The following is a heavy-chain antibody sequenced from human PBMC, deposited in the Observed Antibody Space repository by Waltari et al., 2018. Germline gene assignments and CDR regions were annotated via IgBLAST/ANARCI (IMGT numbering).Heavy chain of an antibody. D-gene: IGHD5-18*01. J-gene: IGHJ4*02. V-gene: IGHV4-34*01. CDR1: GGSFRGSY. CDR2: INHSGST. Sequence: QVQLQQWGAGLLKPSETLSLTCAAYGGSFRGSYWSWIRQPPGKGLEWIGEINHSGSTNYNPSLKSRVTISVDTSKNQFSLKLSSVTAADTAVYYCAFDVDTAMVWGQGTLVTVSS. CDR3: AFDVDTAMV.